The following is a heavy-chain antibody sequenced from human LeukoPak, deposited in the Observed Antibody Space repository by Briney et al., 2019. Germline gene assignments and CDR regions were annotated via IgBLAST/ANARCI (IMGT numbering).Heavy chain of an antibody. V-gene: IGHV1-69*13. CDR3: ARDGYSSGREEY. CDR2: IIPIFGTA. CDR1: GGTFSSYT. J-gene: IGHJ4*02. Sequence: SVKVSCKXSGGTFSSYTISWVRQAPGQGLEWMGGIIPIFGTANYARKFQGRVTITADESTSTAYMELSSLRSDDTAVYYCARDGYSSGREEYWGQGTLVTVSS. D-gene: IGHD6-25*01.